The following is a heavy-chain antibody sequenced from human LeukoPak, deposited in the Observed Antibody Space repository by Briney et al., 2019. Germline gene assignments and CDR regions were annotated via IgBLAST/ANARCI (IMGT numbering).Heavy chain of an antibody. V-gene: IGHV4-31*01. Sequence: PSQTLSLTCTVSGGSISSGGYYWSWLRPHPGKGLEWIGYIYYSGSTYYHPSLKSPVTISVDTSKNQFSLKLSSVTAADTAVYYCASGYCGGDCYLGYYYGMDVWGQGTTVTVSS. D-gene: IGHD2-21*02. CDR3: ASGYCGGDCYLGYYYGMDV. CDR2: IYYSGST. CDR1: GGSISSGGYY. J-gene: IGHJ6*02.